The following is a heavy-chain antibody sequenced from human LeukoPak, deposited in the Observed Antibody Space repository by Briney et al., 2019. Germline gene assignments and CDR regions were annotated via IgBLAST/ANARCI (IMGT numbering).Heavy chain of an antibody. V-gene: IGHV3-9*01. CDR2: ISWNSGSI. CDR1: GFTFDDYA. J-gene: IGHJ3*02. Sequence: GGSLRLSCAASGFTFDDYAMHWVRQAPGKGLEWVSGISWNSGSIGYADSVKGRFTISRDNAKNSLYLQMNSLRAEDTALYYCAKDLSGSNTDAFDIRGQGTMVTVSS. CDR3: AKDLSGSNTDAFDI. D-gene: IGHD3-3*01.